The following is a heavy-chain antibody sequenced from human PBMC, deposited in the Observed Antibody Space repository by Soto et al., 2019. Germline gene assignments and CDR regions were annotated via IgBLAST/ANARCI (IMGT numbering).Heavy chain of an antibody. CDR3: ARRRRGESSGYYPDYYGMDV. CDR1: GGSISSSSYY. Sequence: PSETLSLTCTVSGGSISSSSYYWGWIRQPPGKGLEWIGSIYYSGSTYYNPSLKSRVTISVDTSKNQFSLKLSSVTAADTAVYYCARRRRGESSGYYPDYYGMDVWGQGTTVTVSS. D-gene: IGHD3-22*01. V-gene: IGHV4-39*01. CDR2: IYYSGST. J-gene: IGHJ6*02.